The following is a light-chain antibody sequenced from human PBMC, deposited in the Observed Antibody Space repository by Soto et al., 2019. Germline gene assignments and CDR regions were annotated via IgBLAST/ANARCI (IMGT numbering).Light chain of an antibody. Sequence: EIVMTQSPATLSVSPGERATLSCRASQSVSSDLAWYQQKPGQAPRLLIYGASTRATGIPARFGGSGSGTDFTLTISSLQSEDFAVYYCQQYDQWPPMYTFGQGTKLEIK. CDR3: QQYDQWPPMYT. V-gene: IGKV3-15*01. J-gene: IGKJ2*01. CDR2: GAS. CDR1: QSVSSD.